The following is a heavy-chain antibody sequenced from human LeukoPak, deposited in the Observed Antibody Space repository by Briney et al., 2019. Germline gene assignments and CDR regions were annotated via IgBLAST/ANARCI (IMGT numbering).Heavy chain of an antibody. D-gene: IGHD3-16*01. CDR3: ARGKGGWFDP. Sequence: SETLSLTCAVYGGSFSGYYWSWIRQPPGKGLEWIGEINHSGSTNYNPSLKSRVTISVDTSKNQFSLKLSSVTAADTAVYYCARGKGGWFDPWGQEPWSPSPQ. CDR1: GGSFSGYY. V-gene: IGHV4-34*01. CDR2: INHSGST. J-gene: IGHJ5*02.